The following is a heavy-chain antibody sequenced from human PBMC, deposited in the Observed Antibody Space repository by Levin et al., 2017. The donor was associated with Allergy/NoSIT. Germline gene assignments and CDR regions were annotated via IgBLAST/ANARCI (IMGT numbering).Heavy chain of an antibody. V-gene: IGHV1-18*01. CDR1: GYIFTSFG. CDR2: ITTYNGNR. J-gene: IGHJ6*03. CDR3: ARGSYDFWSGYIFYSYYYLDV. D-gene: IGHD3-3*01. Sequence: GESLKISCQASGYIFTSFGISWVRQAPGQGLEWMGWITTYNGNRSYAQNLQGRVTMTTDTSTSTAYMELRSLRSDDTAVYYCARGSYDFWSGYIFYSYYYLDVWGKGTTVTVSS.